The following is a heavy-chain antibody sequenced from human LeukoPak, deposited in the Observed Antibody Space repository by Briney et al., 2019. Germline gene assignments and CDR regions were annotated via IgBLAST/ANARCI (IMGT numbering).Heavy chain of an antibody. J-gene: IGHJ6*03. CDR1: GGSFSGYY. CDR3: ATRGSYSPMDV. Sequence: SETLSLTCAVYGGSFSGYYWSWIRQPPGKGLEWIGEINHSGSTNYNPSLKSRVTISVDTSKNQFSLRLSSVTAADTAVYYCATRGSYSPMDVWDKGTTVTISS. D-gene: IGHD1-26*01. CDR2: INHSGST. V-gene: IGHV4-34*01.